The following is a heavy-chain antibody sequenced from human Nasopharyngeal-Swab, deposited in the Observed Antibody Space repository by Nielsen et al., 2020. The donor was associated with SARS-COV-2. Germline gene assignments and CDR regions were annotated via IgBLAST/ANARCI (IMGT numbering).Heavy chain of an antibody. J-gene: IGHJ6*02. CDR3: AREVLGIAATGYYGMDV. CDR2: INPNSGGT. V-gene: IGHV1-2*06. CDR1: GYTFTGYY. D-gene: IGHD6-13*01. Sequence: ASVKVSCKASGYTFTGYYMHWVRQAPGQGLEWMGRINPNSGGTNYAQKFQGRVTMTRDTSISTAYMELSRLRSDDTAVYYCAREVLGIAATGYYGMDVWGQGTTVTVSS.